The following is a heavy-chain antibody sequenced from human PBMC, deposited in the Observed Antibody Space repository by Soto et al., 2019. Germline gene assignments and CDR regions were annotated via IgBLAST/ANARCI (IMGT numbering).Heavy chain of an antibody. J-gene: IGHJ3*02. CDR3: ARDSGYSYGPDAFDI. CDR2: IIPIFGTA. Sequence: SVKVSCKASGGTFSSYAISWVRQAPGQGLEWMGGIIPIFGTANYAQKFQGRVTITADKSTSTAYMELSSLRSEDTAVYYCARDSGYSYGPDAFDIWGQGIMVTVSS. V-gene: IGHV1-69*06. CDR1: GGTFSSYA. D-gene: IGHD5-18*01.